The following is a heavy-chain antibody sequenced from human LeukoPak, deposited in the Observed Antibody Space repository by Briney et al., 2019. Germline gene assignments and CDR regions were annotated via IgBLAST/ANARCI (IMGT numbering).Heavy chain of an antibody. CDR1: GYTFTSYG. CDR2: ISAYNGNT. V-gene: IGHV1-18*01. J-gene: IGHJ3*02. CDR3: ARDRTLAVAGWVHDAFDI. D-gene: IGHD6-19*01. Sequence: ASVKVSCKASGYTFTSYGISWVRQAPGQGLEWMGWISAYNGNTNYAQRLQGRVTMTTDTSTSTAYMELRSLRSDDTAVYYCARDRTLAVAGWVHDAFDIWGLGTMVTVSS.